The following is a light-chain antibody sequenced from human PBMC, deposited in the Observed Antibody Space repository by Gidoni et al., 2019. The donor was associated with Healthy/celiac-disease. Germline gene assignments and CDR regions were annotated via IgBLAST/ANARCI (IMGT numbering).Light chain of an antibody. CDR2: DNT. Sequence: QSVPTQPHSESGVPGQRVTISCTGRSSNIGAGYAVHWYQQLPGTAPKVVIYDNTNRSSGVPDRFSASKSGTSASLAITGLQAEDEANYYCQTYDDSLSWVFGGGTKVTVL. CDR3: QTYDDSLSWV. V-gene: IGLV1-40*01. CDR1: SSNIGAGYA. J-gene: IGLJ3*02.